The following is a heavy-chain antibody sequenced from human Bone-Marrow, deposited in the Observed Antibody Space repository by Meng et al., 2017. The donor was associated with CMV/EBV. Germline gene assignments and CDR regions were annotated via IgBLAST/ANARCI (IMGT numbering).Heavy chain of an antibody. V-gene: IGHV3-30-3*01. D-gene: IGHD5-24*01. CDR1: RFTFSSYA. Sequence: ASRFTFSSYAMHWVRQAPGKGLEWVAVISFDGNNKYYGDTVKGRFSISRDNSKNTLSLQMNGLGAEDTAMYYCARDLGRDGYNPLDYWGRGTLVTVSS. J-gene: IGHJ4*02. CDR3: ARDLGRDGYNPLDY. CDR2: ISFDGNNK.